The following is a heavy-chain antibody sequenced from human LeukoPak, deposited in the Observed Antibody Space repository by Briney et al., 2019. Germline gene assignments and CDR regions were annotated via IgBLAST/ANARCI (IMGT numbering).Heavy chain of an antibody. CDR2: IWYDGSNK. J-gene: IGHJ4*02. CDR1: GFTFSSYG. D-gene: IGHD1-14*01. V-gene: IGHV3-33*01. CDR3: AARPRMPPRFDN. Sequence: GGSLRLSCAASGFTFSSYGMHWVRQAPGKGLEWVAVIWYDGSNKYYADSVKGRFTISRDNSKSTLYLQMNSLRAEDTAIYYCAARPRMPPRFDNWGQGTLVTVSS.